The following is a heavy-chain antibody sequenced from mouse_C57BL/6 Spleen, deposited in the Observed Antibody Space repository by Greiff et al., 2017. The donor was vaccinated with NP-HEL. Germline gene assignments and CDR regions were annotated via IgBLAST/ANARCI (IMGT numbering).Heavy chain of an antibody. CDR2: ISNGGGST. D-gene: IGHD1-1*01. CDR1: GFTFSDYY. CDR3: ARELYYGSSYYAMDY. J-gene: IGHJ4*01. Sequence: EVKLVESGGGLVQPGGSLKLSCAASGFTFSDYYMYWVRQTPEKRLEWVAYISNGGGSTYYPDTVKGRFTISRDNAKNTLYLQMSRLKSEDTAMYYCARELYYGSSYYAMDYWGQGTSVTVSS. V-gene: IGHV5-12*01.